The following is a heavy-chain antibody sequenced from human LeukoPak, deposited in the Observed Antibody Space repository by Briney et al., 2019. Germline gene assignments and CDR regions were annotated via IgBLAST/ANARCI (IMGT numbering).Heavy chain of an antibody. J-gene: IGHJ5*02. Sequence: ASVKVSCKVSGYTLTELSMHWVRQAPGKGLEWMGGFDPEDGEIIYAQKFQGRVTMTEDTSTDTAYMELSSLRSEDTAVYHCVTLHPERDYYDSSGYLDHWGQGTLVTVSS. CDR1: GYTLTELS. CDR3: VTLHPERDYYDSSGYLDH. CDR2: FDPEDGEI. V-gene: IGHV1-24*01. D-gene: IGHD3-22*01.